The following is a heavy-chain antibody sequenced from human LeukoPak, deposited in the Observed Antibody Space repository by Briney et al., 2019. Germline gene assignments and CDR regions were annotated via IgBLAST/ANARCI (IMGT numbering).Heavy chain of an antibody. D-gene: IGHD1-26*01. CDR2: IRYDGSNK. CDR1: GFTFSSYG. Sequence: SGGPLRLSCAASGFTFSSYGMHWVRQAPGKGLEWVAFIRYDGSNKYYADSVKGRFTISRDNSKNTLYLQMNSLRAEDTAVYYCAKDRDMSGSDDYWGQGTLVTVSS. V-gene: IGHV3-30*02. CDR3: AKDRDMSGSDDY. J-gene: IGHJ4*02.